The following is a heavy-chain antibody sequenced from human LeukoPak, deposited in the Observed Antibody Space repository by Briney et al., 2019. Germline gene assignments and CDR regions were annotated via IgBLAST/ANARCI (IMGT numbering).Heavy chain of an antibody. Sequence: GGSLRLSCAASGFTFSSYAMSWVRQAPGKGLEWVSGISWNSGSIGYADSVKGRFTISRDNAKNSLYLQMNSLRAEDTALYYCAKGIHYYGSGRVYFDYWGQGTLVTVSS. CDR1: GFTFSSYA. V-gene: IGHV3-9*01. CDR3: AKGIHYYGSGRVYFDY. J-gene: IGHJ4*02. CDR2: ISWNSGSI. D-gene: IGHD3-10*01.